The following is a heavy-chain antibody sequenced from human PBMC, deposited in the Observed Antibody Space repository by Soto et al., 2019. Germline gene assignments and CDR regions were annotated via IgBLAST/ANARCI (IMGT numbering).Heavy chain of an antibody. V-gene: IGHV3-21*01. CDR2: ISSSSYI. Sequence: GGSLRLSCAASGFTFSSYSMNWVRQAPGKGLEWVSSISSSSYIYYADSVKGRFTISRDNAKNSLYLQMNSLRAEDTAVYYCARDLRGGTDWYFDLWGRGTLVTVSS. J-gene: IGHJ2*01. CDR1: GFTFSSYS. CDR3: ARDLRGGTDWYFDL. D-gene: IGHD3-16*01.